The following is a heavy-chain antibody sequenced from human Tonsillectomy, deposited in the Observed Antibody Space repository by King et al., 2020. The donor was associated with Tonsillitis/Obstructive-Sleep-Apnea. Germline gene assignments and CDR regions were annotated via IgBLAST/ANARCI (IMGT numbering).Heavy chain of an antibody. Sequence: VQLVESGGGLVQPGRSLRLSCTASGFTFGDYAMSWVRQAPGKGLEWVGCIRSKAYGGTTEYAASVKGRFTISRDDSKSIAYLQMNSLKTEDTAVYYCTRVPQDYGDYSDFYYWGQGTLVTVSS. CDR3: TRVPQDYGDYSDFYY. CDR1: GFTFGDYA. CDR2: IRSKAYGGTT. J-gene: IGHJ4*02. V-gene: IGHV3-49*04. D-gene: IGHD4-17*01.